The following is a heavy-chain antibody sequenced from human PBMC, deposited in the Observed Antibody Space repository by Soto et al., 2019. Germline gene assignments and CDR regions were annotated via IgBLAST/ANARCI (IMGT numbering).Heavy chain of an antibody. CDR2: IYYSGIT. Sequence: PSETLSLAGAVYGGSFSGYYWSWIRQPPGKGLEWIVYIYYSGITNDRPSLRSRVTMSVDTSKNQYSLRLTSVTXEDXAVXFXARSSSWYGPSFAYWAQGTLVTVSS. CDR3: ARSSSWYGPSFAY. D-gene: IGHD6-13*01. CDR1: GGSFSGYY. V-gene: IGHV4-34*11. J-gene: IGHJ4*02.